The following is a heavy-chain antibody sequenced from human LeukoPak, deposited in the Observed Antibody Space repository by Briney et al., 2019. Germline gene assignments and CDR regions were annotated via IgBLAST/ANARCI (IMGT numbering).Heavy chain of an antibody. Sequence: EASVKVSCKASGGTFSSYAISWVRQAPGQGLEWMGGIIPIFGTANYAQKFQGRVTITADKSTSTAYMELSSLRSEDTAVYYCAREGEEYSYSPLGFGRVLGYYYMDVWGKGTTVTVSS. CDR3: AREGEEYSYSPLGFGRVLGYYYMDV. CDR1: GGTFSSYA. J-gene: IGHJ6*03. V-gene: IGHV1-69*06. D-gene: IGHD3-10*01. CDR2: IIPIFGTA.